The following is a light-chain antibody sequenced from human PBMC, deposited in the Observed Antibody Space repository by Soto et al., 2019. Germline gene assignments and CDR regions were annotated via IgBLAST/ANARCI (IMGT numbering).Light chain of an antibody. CDR1: QSVSSN. CDR2: GAS. V-gene: IGKV3-15*01. J-gene: IGKJ1*01. Sequence: EIVMTQSPATLSVSPGEGATLSCRTSQSVSSNLAWYQQKPGQAPRLLIYGASTRATGIPARFSGSGSGTEFTLTISSLQSEDFATYYCQQCFWQWTFGQGTKVEIK. CDR3: QQCFWQWT.